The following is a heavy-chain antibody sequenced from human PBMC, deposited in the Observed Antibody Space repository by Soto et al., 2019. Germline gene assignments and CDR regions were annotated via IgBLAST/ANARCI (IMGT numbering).Heavy chain of an antibody. V-gene: IGHV3-48*03. CDR1: GFTFSSYE. J-gene: IGHJ6*02. Sequence: PGGSLRLSCAASGFTFSSYEMNWVRQAPGKGLEWVSYISSSGSTIYYADSVKGRFTISRDNAKNSLYLQMNSLRAEDTAVYYCARDHFYHVYYYYGMDVWGQGTTVTVSS. CDR3: ARDHFYHVYYYYGMDV. D-gene: IGHD3-16*02. CDR2: ISSSGSTI.